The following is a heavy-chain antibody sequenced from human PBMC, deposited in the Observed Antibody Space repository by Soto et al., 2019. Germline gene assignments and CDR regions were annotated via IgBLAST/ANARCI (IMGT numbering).Heavy chain of an antibody. CDR1: GFTFSSYA. J-gene: IGHJ6*02. D-gene: IGHD3-3*01. V-gene: IGHV3-30-3*01. CDR3: AREPSITIFGVVTLGYYGMDV. Sequence: QVQLVESGGGVVQPGRSLRLSCAASGFTFSSYAMHWVRQAPGKGLEWVAGISYDGSNKYYADSVKGRFTISRDNSKNKMYLHRNSLRAEDTAVYYCAREPSITIFGVVTLGYYGMDVWGQGTTVTVSS. CDR2: ISYDGSNK.